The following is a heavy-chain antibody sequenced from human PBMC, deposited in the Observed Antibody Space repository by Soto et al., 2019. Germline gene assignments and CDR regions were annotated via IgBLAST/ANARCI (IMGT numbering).Heavy chain of an antibody. CDR3: ARDPGEGSGWYSVYYYGMDV. CDR1: GFTFSHSW. D-gene: IGHD6-19*01. V-gene: IGHV3-7*01. J-gene: IGHJ6*02. Sequence: PGGSLRLSCAASGFTFSHSWMSWVRQAPGKGLEWVANIKEDGSEIHYADSVKGRFTISRDNAKNSLYLQMNSLRAEDTAVYYCARDPGEGSGWYSVYYYGMDVWGQGTTVTVSS. CDR2: IKEDGSEI.